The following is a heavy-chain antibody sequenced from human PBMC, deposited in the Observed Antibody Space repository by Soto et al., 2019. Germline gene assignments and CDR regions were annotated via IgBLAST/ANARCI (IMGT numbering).Heavy chain of an antibody. CDR2: LSWNSGHI. CDR1: GFTFDDFA. D-gene: IGHD3-10*01. Sequence: PGGSLRLSCAASGFTFDDFAMHWVRQTPGKGLEWVSGLSWNSGHIGYAESVKGRFTISRDNTKNTMYLQMNSLRAEDTAVYYCAKGSVRLVRGVILFFDDRGQRSPVTVSS. CDR3: AKGSVRLVRGVILFFDD. J-gene: IGHJ4*02. V-gene: IGHV3-9*01.